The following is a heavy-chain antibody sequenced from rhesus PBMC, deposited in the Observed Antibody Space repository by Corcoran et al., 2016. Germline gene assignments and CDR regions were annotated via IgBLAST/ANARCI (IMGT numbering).Heavy chain of an antibody. J-gene: IGHJ4*01. CDR3: ARRPRTAGTVTGDY. CDR2: ITYSGST. CDR1: GGSISSGYYY. V-gene: IGHV4-122*02. Sequence: QVQLQESGPGLVKPSETLSLTCAVSGGSISSGYYYWSWIRQPPGKGLELIGYITYSGSTTYNPSLKSRVTISRDTSNNQFSLKLSAVTAADPAVYYCARRPRTAGTVTGDYWGQGVLVTVSS. D-gene: IGHD5-24*01.